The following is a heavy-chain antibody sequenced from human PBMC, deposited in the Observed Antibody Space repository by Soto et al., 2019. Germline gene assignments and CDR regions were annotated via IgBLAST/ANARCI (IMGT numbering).Heavy chain of an antibody. J-gene: IGHJ5*02. CDR3: ATITGSYNWFDP. CDR1: GGSFSGYY. V-gene: IGHV4-34*01. D-gene: IGHD1-20*01. CDR2: IHHSGNT. Sequence: QVQLQQWGAGLLKPSETLSLTCAVYGGSFSGYYWSWIRQPPGKGLEWIGEIHHSGNTNYNPSIRSRVTISVYTSKNQFSLKLSSVTAADTAVYYCATITGSYNWFDPWGQGTLVTVSS.